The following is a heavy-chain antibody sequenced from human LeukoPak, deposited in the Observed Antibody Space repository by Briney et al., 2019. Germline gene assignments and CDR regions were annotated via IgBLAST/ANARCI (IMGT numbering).Heavy chain of an antibody. CDR1: GFTFSNYW. J-gene: IGHJ4*02. V-gene: IGHV3-7*03. Sequence: GGSLRLSCATSGFTFSNYWMSWFRQAPGKGLEWVSIIKQDGSEQYFVDSVKGRFTISRDNAKKSLYLHMNSPRAGDTAVYYCARGLEWLGRTTIVSDYWGQGALVAVAS. CDR3: ARGLEWLGRTTIVSDY. D-gene: IGHD3-3*01. CDR2: IKQDGSEQ.